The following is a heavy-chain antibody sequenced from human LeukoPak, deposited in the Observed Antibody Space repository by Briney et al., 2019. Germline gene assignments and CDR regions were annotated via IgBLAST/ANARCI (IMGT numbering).Heavy chain of an antibody. D-gene: IGHD2-15*01. CDR2: ISYDSRSI. J-gene: IGHJ5*02. CDR1: GFTFSPYG. V-gene: IGHV3-21*01. Sequence: PGGSLRLSCEASGFTFSPYGMTWVRQAPGKGLEWVSTISYDSRSIGCADSVKGRFTISRDNAKSSTFLQMNSLRVEDTAVYYCARDGSEWSRDLWGQGTLVTVSS. CDR3: ARDGSEWSRDL.